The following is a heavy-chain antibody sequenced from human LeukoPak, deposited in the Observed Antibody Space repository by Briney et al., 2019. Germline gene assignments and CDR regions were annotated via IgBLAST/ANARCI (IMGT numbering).Heavy chain of an antibody. CDR1: GGSISSYY. CDR3: ARVSSKPPHIWFDP. Sequence: SETLSLTCTVSGGSISSYYWRWVRQPPGKGLEWIGYIYYSGSTNYNPSLKSRVTISVDTSKNQFYLKLSSVTAADTAVYYCARVSSKPPHIWFDPRGQGTLVTVSS. CDR2: IYYSGST. V-gene: IGHV4-59*01. J-gene: IGHJ5*02. D-gene: IGHD4-11*01.